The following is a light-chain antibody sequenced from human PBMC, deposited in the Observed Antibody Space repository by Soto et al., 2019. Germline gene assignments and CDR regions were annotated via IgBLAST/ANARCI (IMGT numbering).Light chain of an antibody. Sequence: QSVLTQPPSVSGAPGQRVTISCTGSSSNIGAGYDVHWYQQLPGTAPKLLIYVNTNRPSGVPDRFSGSKSGTSASLAITGLQAEDEVDYYCQSYDSSLSGSAVFGGGTKLTVL. J-gene: IGLJ2*01. V-gene: IGLV1-40*01. CDR3: QSYDSSLSGSAV. CDR1: SSNIGAGYD. CDR2: VNT.